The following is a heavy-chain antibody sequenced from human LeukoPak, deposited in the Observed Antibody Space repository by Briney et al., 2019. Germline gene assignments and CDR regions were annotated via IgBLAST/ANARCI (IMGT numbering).Heavy chain of an antibody. D-gene: IGHD3-22*01. Sequence: SVNVSCKASVGTFSSYAISWVRQAPGQGLEWMRGIIPSFGTANYAQKFQGRVTITADESTSTAYMELSSLRSEDTAVYYCASADYYDSSGYFLFDYWGQGTLVTVTS. V-gene: IGHV1-69*13. J-gene: IGHJ4*02. CDR1: VGTFSSYA. CDR2: IIPSFGTA. CDR3: ASADYYDSSGYFLFDY.